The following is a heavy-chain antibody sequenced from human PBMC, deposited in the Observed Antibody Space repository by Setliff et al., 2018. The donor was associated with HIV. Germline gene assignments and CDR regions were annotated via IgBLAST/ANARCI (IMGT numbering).Heavy chain of an antibody. J-gene: IGHJ4*02. V-gene: IGHV3-33*06. CDR1: GFTFRTYG. D-gene: IGHD6-6*01. CDR2: IWYDGSNK. CDR3: AKAVAQQFVSFFDH. Sequence: GGSLRLSCVASGFTFRTYGMNWVRQAPGKGLEWVAVIWYDGSNKYYADSVKGRFTVSRDNSKNTVYLQMNSLRDEDRAVYYCAKAVAQQFVSFFDHWGQGTLVTVSS.